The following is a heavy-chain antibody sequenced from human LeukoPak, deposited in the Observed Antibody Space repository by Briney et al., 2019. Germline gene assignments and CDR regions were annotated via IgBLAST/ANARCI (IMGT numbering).Heavy chain of an antibody. Sequence: GGSLRLSCAASGFTFSDYYMSWIRQAPGKGLEWVSYISSSGSNIYYADSVKGRFTISRDNAKNSLYLQMNSLRAEDTAVYYCARRNEVSWFNTDAFDIWGQGTMVTVSS. CDR2: ISSSGSNI. J-gene: IGHJ3*02. CDR1: GFTFSDYY. D-gene: IGHD1-1*01. V-gene: IGHV3-11*01. CDR3: ARRNEVSWFNTDAFDI.